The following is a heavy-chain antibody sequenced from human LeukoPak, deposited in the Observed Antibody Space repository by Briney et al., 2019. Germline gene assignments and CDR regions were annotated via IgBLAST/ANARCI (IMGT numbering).Heavy chain of an antibody. CDR3: AAEPDTYYGSIGYY. D-gene: IGHD3-10*01. V-gene: IGHV1-18*01. CDR1: GYTFTSYG. Sequence: GASVKVSCKASGYTFTSYGISWVRQAPGQGLEWMGWISAYNGSTNYAQKLQGRVTMTTDTSTSTAYMELRSLRSDDTAVYYCAAEPDTYYGSIGYYWGQGTLVTVSS. J-gene: IGHJ4*02. CDR2: ISAYNGST.